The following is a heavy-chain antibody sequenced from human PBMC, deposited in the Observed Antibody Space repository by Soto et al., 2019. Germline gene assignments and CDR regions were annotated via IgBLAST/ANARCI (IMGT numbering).Heavy chain of an antibody. D-gene: IGHD1-26*01. CDR2: INPSGGST. CDR3: ARKEGLSGSYYWFDP. J-gene: IGHJ5*02. CDR1: GYTFTSYY. Sequence: ASVKVSCKASGYTFTSYYMHWVRQAPGQGLEWMGKINPSGGSTSYAQKFQGRVTMTRDTSTSTVYMELSSLRSEDTAVYYCARKEGLSGSYYWFDPWGQGTLVTVSS. V-gene: IGHV1-46*01.